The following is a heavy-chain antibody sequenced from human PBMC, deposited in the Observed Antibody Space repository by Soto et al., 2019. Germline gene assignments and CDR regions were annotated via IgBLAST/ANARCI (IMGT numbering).Heavy chain of an antibody. J-gene: IGHJ4*02. CDR1: GFTFSSYG. V-gene: IGHV3-30*18. Sequence: GGSLRLSCAASGFTFSSYGMHWVRQAPGKGLEWVAAISCDGSNTYHADSVKGRFTISRDNTKNTLYLQMNSLGAEDTAVYYCAKGSASSRPYYFDYWGQGTLVTVSS. D-gene: IGHD2-2*01. CDR3: AKGSASSRPYYFDY. CDR2: ISCDGSNT.